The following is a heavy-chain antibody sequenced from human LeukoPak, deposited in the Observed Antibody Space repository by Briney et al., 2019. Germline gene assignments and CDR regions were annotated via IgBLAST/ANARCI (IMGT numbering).Heavy chain of an antibody. V-gene: IGHV4-34*01. CDR1: GGSFSGYY. CDR3: ARDGGYSGYDSGAYFDY. CDR2: IYYSGST. J-gene: IGHJ4*02. D-gene: IGHD5-12*01. Sequence: SETLSLTCAVYGGSFSGYYWSWIRQPPGKGLEWIGSIYYSGSTNHNPSLKSPVTISVDPSKNQFSLKLSSVTAADTAVYYCARDGGYSGYDSGAYFDYWGQGALVTVSS.